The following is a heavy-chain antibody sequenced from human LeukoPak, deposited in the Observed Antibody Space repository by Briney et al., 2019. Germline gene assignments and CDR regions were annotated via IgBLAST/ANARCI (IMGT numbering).Heavy chain of an antibody. CDR2: TVGSGGRT. J-gene: IGHJ2*01. D-gene: IGHD1-26*01. CDR1: GFTFSSYA. Sequence: GGSLRLSCAASGFTFSSYAMSWVRQAPGKGLEWVSGTVGSGGRTYYADSVKGRFTISRDNSKNTLYLQMNSLRVEDTAVYYCANPGEASYPYWYFDFWGRGTLVIVSS. V-gene: IGHV3-23*01. CDR3: ANPGEASYPYWYFDF.